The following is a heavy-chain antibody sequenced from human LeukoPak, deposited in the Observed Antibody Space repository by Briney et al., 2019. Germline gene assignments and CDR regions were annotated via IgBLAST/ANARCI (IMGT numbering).Heavy chain of an antibody. CDR2: ISSSGSTI. CDR1: GFTFSDYY. D-gene: IGHD1-26*01. Sequence: GGSLRLSCAASGFTFSDYYMSWNRQAPGKGLEWVSYISSSGSTIYYADSVKGRFTISRDNAKNSLYLQMNSLRAEDTAVYYCARRRPGSYSDYFDYWGQGTLVTVSS. CDR3: ARRRPGSYSDYFDY. V-gene: IGHV3-11*01. J-gene: IGHJ4*02.